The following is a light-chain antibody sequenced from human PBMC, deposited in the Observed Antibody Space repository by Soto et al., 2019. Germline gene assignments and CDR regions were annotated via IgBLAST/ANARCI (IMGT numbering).Light chain of an antibody. J-gene: IGKJ2*01. V-gene: IGKV3-11*01. Sequence: EIVLTQSPATLSLSPGERATLSCRASQSVSSYLAWYQHKPGQAPRLLIYGASNRATAIPARFSGRGSGTDFTLTISSLESGDSAVYYCQQRDKWPRTFGQGTKLEIK. CDR1: QSVSSY. CDR3: QQRDKWPRT. CDR2: GAS.